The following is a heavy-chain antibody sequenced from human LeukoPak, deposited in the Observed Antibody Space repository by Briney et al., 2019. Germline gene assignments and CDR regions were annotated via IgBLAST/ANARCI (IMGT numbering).Heavy chain of an antibody. Sequence: TGRSLRLSCAASGFTFSSYGMHWVRQAPGKGLEWVAVISYDGSNKYYADSVKGRFTISRDNSKNTLCLQMNSLRAEDTAVYYCAKVPDPYDFWSGFYGMDVWGQGTTVTVSS. CDR1: GFTFSSYG. D-gene: IGHD3-3*01. CDR2: ISYDGSNK. V-gene: IGHV3-30*18. J-gene: IGHJ6*02. CDR3: AKVPDPYDFWSGFYGMDV.